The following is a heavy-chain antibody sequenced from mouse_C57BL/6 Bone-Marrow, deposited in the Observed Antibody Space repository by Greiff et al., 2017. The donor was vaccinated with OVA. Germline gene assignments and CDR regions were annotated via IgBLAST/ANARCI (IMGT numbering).Heavy chain of an antibody. CDR1: GYTFTSYG. V-gene: IGHV1-81*01. J-gene: IGHJ4*01. CDR3: ARSWLLPAMDY. Sequence: VQRVESGAELARPGASVKLSCKASGYTFTSYGISWVKQRTGQGLEWIGEIYPRSGNTYYNEKFKGKATLTADKSSSTAYMELRSLTSEDSAVYFCARSWLLPAMDYWGQGTSVTVSS. D-gene: IGHD2-3*01. CDR2: IYPRSGNT.